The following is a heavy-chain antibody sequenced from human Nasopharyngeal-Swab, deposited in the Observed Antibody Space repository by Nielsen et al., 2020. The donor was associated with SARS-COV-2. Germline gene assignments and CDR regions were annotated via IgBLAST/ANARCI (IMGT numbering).Heavy chain of an antibody. D-gene: IGHD2-2*03. CDR3: ARGTLRLDIVVVPAVYFDY. CDR2: ISYDGSNK. Sequence: VRQAPGKGLERVAVISYDGSNKYYADSVKGRFTISRDNSKNTLYLQMNSLRAEDTAVYYCARGTLRLDIVVVPAVYFDYWGQGTLVTVSS. J-gene: IGHJ4*02. V-gene: IGHV3-30*04.